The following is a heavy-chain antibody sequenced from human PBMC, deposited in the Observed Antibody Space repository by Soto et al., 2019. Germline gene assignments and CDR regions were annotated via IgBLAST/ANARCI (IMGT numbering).Heavy chain of an antibody. D-gene: IGHD1-7*01. CDR2: IIPILGIA. CDR1: GGTFSSYT. Sequence: VASVKVSCKASGGTFSSYTISWVRQAPGQGLEWMGRIIPILGIANYAQKFQGRVTITADKSTSTAYMELSSLRSEDTAVYYCARDNWNYARSLDYWGQGTLVTVSS. V-gene: IGHV1-69*04. CDR3: ARDNWNYARSLDY. J-gene: IGHJ4*02.